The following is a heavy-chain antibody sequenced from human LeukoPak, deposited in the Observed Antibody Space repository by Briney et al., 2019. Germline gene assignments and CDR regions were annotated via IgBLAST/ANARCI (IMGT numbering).Heavy chain of an antibody. D-gene: IGHD6-19*01. Sequence: GGSLRLSCAASGFTFSSYAMSWVRQAPGKGLEWVSAISGSGGSTYYADSVKGRFTISRDNSKNTLYLQMNSLRAEDTAVYYCARAMGAVAGTWGFDYWGQGTLVTVSS. V-gene: IGHV3-23*01. CDR3: ARAMGAVAGTWGFDY. CDR2: ISGSGGST. J-gene: IGHJ4*02. CDR1: GFTFSSYA.